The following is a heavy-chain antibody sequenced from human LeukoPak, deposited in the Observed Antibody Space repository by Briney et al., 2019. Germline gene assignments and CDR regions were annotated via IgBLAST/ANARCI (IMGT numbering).Heavy chain of an antibody. J-gene: IGHJ4*02. CDR2: ISSSSSTI. Sequence: GGSLRLSCAASGFTFSSYSMNWVRQAPGKGLEWVSYISSSSSTIYYADSVKGRFTISRDNAKNSLYLQMNSLRAEDTAVYYCAREGGYSSGWYYFDNWGQGTLVTVSS. CDR3: AREGGYSSGWYYFDN. D-gene: IGHD6-19*01. V-gene: IGHV3-48*01. CDR1: GFTFSSYS.